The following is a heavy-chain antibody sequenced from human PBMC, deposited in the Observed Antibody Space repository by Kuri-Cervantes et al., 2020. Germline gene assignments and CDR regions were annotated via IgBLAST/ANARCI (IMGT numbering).Heavy chain of an antibody. CDR1: GFSLSTSGMC. Sequence: SGPTLVKPTQTLTLTCTFSGFSLSTSGMCVSWVRQPPGKALEWLALIDWDDDRFYSTSLKTRLTISKDTSKNQVVLTMTNMDPVDTATYYCARIRSSSSGYYFDYWGQGTLVTVSS. J-gene: IGHJ4*02. D-gene: IGHD6-6*01. V-gene: IGHV2-70*20. CDR2: IDWDDDR. CDR3: ARIRSSSSGYYFDY.